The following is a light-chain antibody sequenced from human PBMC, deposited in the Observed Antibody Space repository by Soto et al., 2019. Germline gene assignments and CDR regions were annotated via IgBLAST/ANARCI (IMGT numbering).Light chain of an antibody. CDR1: QGIGSY. Sequence: DLPLTLSPCCLSASVGDRVTITCRASQGIGSYLGWYQQAPGKAPKLLIYGASTLQSGVPSRFSGSGSGTEFTLTISSLQPEDVATYFCQQLNTYPAFGGGTKVDIK. J-gene: IGKJ4*01. V-gene: IGKV1-9*01. CDR3: QQLNTYPA. CDR2: GAS.